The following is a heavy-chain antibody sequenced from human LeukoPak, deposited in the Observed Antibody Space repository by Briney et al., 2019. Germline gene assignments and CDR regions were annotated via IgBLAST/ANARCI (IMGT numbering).Heavy chain of an antibody. D-gene: IGHD5-18*01. Sequence: SETLSLTCTVSGGSISTYYWSWIRQPPGKGLEWIGYIYYSGSTNYNPSLKSRVTISVDRSNNQFSLKLNSVTAADTAVYYCARDRGDTAMINWGQGTQVTVSS. CDR2: IYYSGST. V-gene: IGHV4-59*01. CDR1: GGSISTYY. CDR3: ARDRGDTAMIN. J-gene: IGHJ4*02.